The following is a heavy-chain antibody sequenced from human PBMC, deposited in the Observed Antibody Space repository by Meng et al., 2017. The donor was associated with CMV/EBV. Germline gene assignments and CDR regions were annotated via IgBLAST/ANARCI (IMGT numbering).Heavy chain of an antibody. V-gene: IGHV1-69*10. CDR1: GGTFSSYA. J-gene: IGHJ6*02. Sequence: SVKVSCKASGGTFSSYAISWVRQAPGQGLEWMGGIIPILGIANYAQKFQGRVTITADKSTSTAYMELSSLRSEDTAVYYCASKLGVNYYCGMDLWGQGTTVTVSS. D-gene: IGHD1-7*01. CDR3: ASKLGVNYYCGMDL. CDR2: IIPILGIA.